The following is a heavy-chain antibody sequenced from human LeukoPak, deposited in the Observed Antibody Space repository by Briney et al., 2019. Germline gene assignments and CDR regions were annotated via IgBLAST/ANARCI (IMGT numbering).Heavy chain of an antibody. CDR1: GGSISDYY. CDR3: AREDVVVTATPLYYFDY. CDR2: IYYSGST. V-gene: IGHV4-59*01. D-gene: IGHD2-21*02. Sequence: SETLSLTCTVSGGSISDYYWSWIRQPPGKGLEWIGYIYYSGSTHYNPSPKSRVTISVDTSKSQFSLKMTSVTSADTALYYCAREDVVVTATPLYYFDYWGQGTLVTVSS. J-gene: IGHJ4*02.